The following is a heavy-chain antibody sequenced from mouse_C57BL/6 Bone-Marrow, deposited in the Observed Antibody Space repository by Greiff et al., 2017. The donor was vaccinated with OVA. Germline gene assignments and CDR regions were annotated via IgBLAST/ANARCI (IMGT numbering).Heavy chain of an antibody. Sequence: VQLQQSGAELVRPGTSVKVSCKASGYAFTNYLIEWVKQRPGQGLEWIGVINPGSGGTNYNEKFKGKATLTADKSSSTAYMQLSSLTSEDSAVYFCAGEEITTVVPFAYWGQGTLVTVSA. V-gene: IGHV1-54*01. J-gene: IGHJ3*01. CDR2: INPGSGGT. D-gene: IGHD1-1*01. CDR3: AGEEITTVVPFAY. CDR1: GYAFTNYL.